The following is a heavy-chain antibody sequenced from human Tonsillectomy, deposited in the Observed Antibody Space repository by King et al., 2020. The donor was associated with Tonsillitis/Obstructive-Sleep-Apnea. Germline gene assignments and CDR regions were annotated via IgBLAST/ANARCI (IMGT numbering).Heavy chain of an antibody. CDR1: GYSFTSYW. J-gene: IGHJ4*02. Sequence: QLVQSGAEVKKPGESRKISCKGSGYSFTSYWIGWVRQRPGKGPEWMGIIYPGESDTRYSPSFQGQVTISADKSISTAYLQWSSLKASDTAMYYCARHTAWRNTPTIIDYWGQGTLVTVSS. V-gene: IGHV5-51*01. CDR3: ARHTAWRNTPTIIDY. D-gene: IGHD1/OR15-1a*01. CDR2: IYPGESDT.